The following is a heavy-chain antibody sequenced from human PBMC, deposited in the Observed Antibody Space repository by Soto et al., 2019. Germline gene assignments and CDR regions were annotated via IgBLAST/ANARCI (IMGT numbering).Heavy chain of an antibody. J-gene: IGHJ4*02. CDR3: ARDNMRRGSGYEAEDYYDSSGYYLFDY. Sequence: QVQLVESGGGVVQPGRSLRLSCAASGFTFSSYAMHWVRQTPGKGLEWVAVISYDGSNKYYADSVKGRFTISRDNSKNTLYLQMNSLRAEDTAVYYCARDNMRRGSGYEAEDYYDSSGYYLFDYWGQGTLVTVSS. V-gene: IGHV3-30-3*01. CDR2: ISYDGSNK. D-gene: IGHD3-22*01. CDR1: GFTFSSYA.